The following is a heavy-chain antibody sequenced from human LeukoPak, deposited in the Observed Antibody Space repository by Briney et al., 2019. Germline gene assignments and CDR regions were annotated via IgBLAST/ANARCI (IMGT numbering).Heavy chain of an antibody. CDR2: IYYSGST. V-gene: IGHV4-59*12. Sequence: SETLSLTCTVSGGSISSYYWSWIRQPPGKGLEWIGYIYYSGSTNYNPSLTSRVTMSVDTSKNQFSLKLSSVTAADTAVYYCARVGHCSSTSCYTSEYFQHWGQGTLVTVSS. J-gene: IGHJ1*01. CDR3: ARVGHCSSTSCYTSEYFQH. D-gene: IGHD2-2*02. CDR1: GGSISSYY.